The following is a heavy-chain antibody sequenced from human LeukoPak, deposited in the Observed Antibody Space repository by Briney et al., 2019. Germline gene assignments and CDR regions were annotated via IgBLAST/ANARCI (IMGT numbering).Heavy chain of an antibody. Sequence: GGSLRLSCAASGFTFSSYAMSWGRQAPGKGMEWVSAISCSGVSTYYADSVKGRFTISRDNSKNTLYLQMNRLRAAHTAVYYCAKDGAGLYSRIASRYYYYGMDVWGQGTTVTVSS. J-gene: IGHJ6*02. D-gene: IGHD6-13*01. CDR2: ISCSGVST. CDR3: AKDGAGLYSRIASRYYYYGMDV. V-gene: IGHV3-23*01. CDR1: GFTFSSYA.